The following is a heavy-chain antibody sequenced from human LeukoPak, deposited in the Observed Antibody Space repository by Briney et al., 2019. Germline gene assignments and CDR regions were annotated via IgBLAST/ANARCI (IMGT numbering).Heavy chain of an antibody. CDR2: IYHSGST. CDR3: ARDKVVGAPDDAFDI. D-gene: IGHD1-26*01. V-gene: IGHV4-38-2*02. CDR1: GYSISSGYY. J-gene: IGHJ3*02. Sequence: KASETLSLTCTVSGYSISSGYYWGWIRQPPGKGLEWIGSIYHSGSTYYNPSLKSRVTISVDTSKNQFSLKLSSVTAADTAVYYCARDKVVGAPDDAFDIWGQGTMVTVSS.